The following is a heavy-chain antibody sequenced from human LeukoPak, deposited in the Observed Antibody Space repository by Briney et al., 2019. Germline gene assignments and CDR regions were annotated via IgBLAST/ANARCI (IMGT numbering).Heavy chain of an antibody. CDR1: GYTFTGYY. V-gene: IGHV1-2*02. D-gene: IGHD3-9*01. Sequence: ASVTVSCKASGYTFTGYYMHWVRQAPGQGLEWMGWINPNSGGTSYAQRFQGRVTMTRGTSISTAYMELSRLRSDDTAVYYCARVTGRHFDWLPYFDYWGQGTLATVSS. CDR3: ARVTGRHFDWLPYFDY. J-gene: IGHJ4*02. CDR2: INPNSGGT.